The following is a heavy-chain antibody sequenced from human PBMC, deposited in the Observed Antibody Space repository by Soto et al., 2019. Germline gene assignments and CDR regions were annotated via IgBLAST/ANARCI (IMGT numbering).Heavy chain of an antibody. CDR2: IKQDGSEK. J-gene: IGHJ4*02. Sequence: PGGSLRLSCAASGFTYSGYWMSWVRQAPGKGLEWVANIKQDGSEKYYVDSVKSRFTISRDNAKNSLYLQMNSLRAEDTAVYYCARYSPFVGYYDGDYWCQGTLVTVSA. D-gene: IGHD3-22*01. CDR3: ARYSPFVGYYDGDY. V-gene: IGHV3-7*01. CDR1: GFTYSGYW.